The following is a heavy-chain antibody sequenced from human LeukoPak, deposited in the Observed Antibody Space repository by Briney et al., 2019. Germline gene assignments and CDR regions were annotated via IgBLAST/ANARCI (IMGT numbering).Heavy chain of an antibody. J-gene: IGHJ3*02. D-gene: IGHD3-3*01. Sequence: PSETLSLTCAVSGYSISSGYYWGWIRQPPGKGLEWIGSIYQSGSTYYNLSLKSRVTISVDTSKNQFSLELTSVTAADTAVYYCARDLSQVGVVTLGASDIWGQGTMVTVSS. CDR1: GYSISSGYY. V-gene: IGHV4-38-2*02. CDR2: IYQSGST. CDR3: ARDLSQVGVVTLGASDI.